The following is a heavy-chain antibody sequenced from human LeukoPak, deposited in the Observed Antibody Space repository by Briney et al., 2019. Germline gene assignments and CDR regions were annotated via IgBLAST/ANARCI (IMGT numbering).Heavy chain of an antibody. D-gene: IGHD4-17*01. CDR1: GYSISSGYY. Sequence: SGTLSLTCAVSGYSISSGYYWGWIRQPPGKGLEWIGSIYHSGSTYYNPSLKSRVTISVDTSKNQFSLKLSSVTAADTAVYYCASLTTWVDYWGQGTLVTVSS. J-gene: IGHJ4*02. CDR3: ASLTTWVDY. CDR2: IYHSGST. V-gene: IGHV4-38-2*01.